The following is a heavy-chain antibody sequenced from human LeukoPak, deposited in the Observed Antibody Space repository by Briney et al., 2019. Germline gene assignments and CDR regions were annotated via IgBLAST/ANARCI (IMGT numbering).Heavy chain of an antibody. J-gene: IGHJ2*01. CDR2: INAGNGNT. CDR1: GYTFTSYT. V-gene: IGHV1-3*03. D-gene: IGHD4-17*01. Sequence: ASVKVSCKASGYTFTSYTIHWVRQAPGQRLEWMGWINAGNGNTKYSQEFQDRVTITRDTSASTAYMELSSLRSEDTAVYYCARGDDYDYWYFDHWGRGTLVTVSS. CDR3: ARGDDYDYWYFDH.